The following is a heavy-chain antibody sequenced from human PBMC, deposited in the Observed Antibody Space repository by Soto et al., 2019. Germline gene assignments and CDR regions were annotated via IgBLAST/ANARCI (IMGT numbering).Heavy chain of an antibody. CDR1: GFTFSSYA. CDR3: AKDLIAVAGAARNDAFDI. CDR2: ISGSGGST. J-gene: IGHJ3*02. V-gene: IGHV3-23*01. D-gene: IGHD6-19*01. Sequence: PGGSLRLSCAASGFTFSSYAMSWVRQAPGKGLEWVSAISGSGGSTYYADSVKGRFTISRDNSKNTLYLQMNSLRAEDTAVYYCAKDLIAVAGAARNDAFDIWGQGTMVTVSS.